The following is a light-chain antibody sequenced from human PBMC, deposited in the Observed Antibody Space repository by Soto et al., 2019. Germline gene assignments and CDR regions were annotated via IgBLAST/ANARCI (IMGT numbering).Light chain of an antibody. J-gene: IGKJ5*01. V-gene: IGKV3-20*01. Sequence: VFTQYPPTLSLSPGERATLSCRASLSVTSTYLAWYQQKPGQAPRLLIYGASSRATGIPDRFSGSGSGTDFTLTISRLEPEDFAVYYCQQYCALPMTFGQGTRLEIK. CDR3: QQYCALPMT. CDR1: LSVTSTY. CDR2: GAS.